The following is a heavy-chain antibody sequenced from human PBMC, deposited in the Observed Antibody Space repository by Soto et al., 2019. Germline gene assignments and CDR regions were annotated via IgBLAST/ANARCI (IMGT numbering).Heavy chain of an antibody. CDR1: GFTFSSYW. Sequence: GGSLRLSCAASGFTFSSYWMHWVRQAPGKGLVWVSRINSDGSSTSYADSVKGRFTISRDNAKNTLYLQMNSLRAEDTAVYYCARADSSGDYGDYWGQGTLVTVSS. CDR2: INSDGSST. CDR3: ARADSSGDYGDY. V-gene: IGHV3-74*01. D-gene: IGHD3-22*01. J-gene: IGHJ4*02.